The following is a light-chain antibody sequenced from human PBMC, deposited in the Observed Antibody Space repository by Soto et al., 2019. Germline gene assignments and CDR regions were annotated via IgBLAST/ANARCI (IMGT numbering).Light chain of an antibody. CDR2: STN. CDR3: AAWDDSLDGVV. CDR1: SSNIGSNT. Sequence: QSVLTQPPSASGTPGQRVAISCSGSSSNIGSNTVTWYQQLPGTAPKLLIYSTNQRPSGVHDRLSGAKSGTSASLAFSGLQSEDEADYYCAAWDDSLDGVVFGGGTQLTVL. J-gene: IGLJ3*02. V-gene: IGLV1-44*01.